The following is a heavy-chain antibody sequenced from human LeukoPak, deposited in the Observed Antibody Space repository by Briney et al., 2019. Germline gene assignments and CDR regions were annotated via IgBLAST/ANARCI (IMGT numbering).Heavy chain of an antibody. J-gene: IGHJ4*02. D-gene: IGHD3-22*01. V-gene: IGHV3-9*01. CDR2: ISWNSGSI. CDR3: AKDRRYDSSGYVDY. Sequence: GGSLRLSCAASGFTFDDYAMHWVRQAPGKGLEWVSGISWNSGSIGYADSVKGRFTISRDNAKNSLYLQMNSLRAEDTALYYCAKDRRYDSSGYVDYWGQGTPVTVSS. CDR1: GFTFDDYA.